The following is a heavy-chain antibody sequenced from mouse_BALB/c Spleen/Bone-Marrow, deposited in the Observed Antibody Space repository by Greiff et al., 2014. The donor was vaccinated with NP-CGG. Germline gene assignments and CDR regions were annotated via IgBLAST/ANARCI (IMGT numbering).Heavy chain of an antibody. CDR1: GFSFTDYY. J-gene: IGHJ1*01. CDR3: AKDVAADIGLWFYDD. CDR2: IRNKANGYTT. Sequence: EVQLVESGRGLVHPGGSLRLSCSTSGFSFTDYYMSWVRQPPGKGLEWLAFIRNKANGYTTEYSVSVKGRFTISRDNSQNILYLEMNALTAENSATYSWAKDVAADIGLWFYDDWGAGTTVTVSS. D-gene: IGHD1-2*01. V-gene: IGHV7-3*02.